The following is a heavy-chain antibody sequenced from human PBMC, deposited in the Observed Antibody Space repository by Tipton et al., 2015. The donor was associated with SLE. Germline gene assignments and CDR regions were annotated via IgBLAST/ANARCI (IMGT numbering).Heavy chain of an antibody. D-gene: IGHD1-26*01. CDR1: GGSISGYY. CDR2: IYTSAST. Sequence: TLSLTCTVSGGSISGYYWSWVRQPAGKGLEWIGRIYTSASTIYNPSLKSRVTLSSDTPKNQFSLRVRSVTAADTAVYYWSRGGGSYYDYWGQGTLVTVSS. J-gene: IGHJ4*02. CDR3: SRGGGSYYDY. V-gene: IGHV4-4*07.